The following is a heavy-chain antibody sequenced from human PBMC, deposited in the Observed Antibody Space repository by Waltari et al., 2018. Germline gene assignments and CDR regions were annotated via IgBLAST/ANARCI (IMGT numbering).Heavy chain of an antibody. CDR2: VRTKTNNYAT. V-gene: IGHV3-73*01. J-gene: IGHJ4*02. CDR3: SRHDPLDY. CDR1: GFIFSDSA. Sequence: EEQMVESGGDLVQPGGSLTLSCPVSGFIFSDSAIHWVRQAPGKGLEWVGRVRTKTNNYATAYGAAVKGRFTISRDDSRNVAYLQMNSLKTEDTALYYCSRHDPLDYWGQGTLVTVSS.